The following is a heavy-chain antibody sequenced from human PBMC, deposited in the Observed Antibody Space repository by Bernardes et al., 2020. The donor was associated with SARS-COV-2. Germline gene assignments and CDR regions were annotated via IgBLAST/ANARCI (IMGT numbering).Heavy chain of an antibody. Sequence: ASVKVSCKASGYTFTGYYISWVRQAPGQGLEWMGWINAYNGNTNYAQKLQGRVTMTTDTSTSTAYMELRSLRSDDTAVYYCARDARLIAADGIKFKNNYYGMDVWGQGTTVTVS. CDR1: GYTFTGYY. J-gene: IGHJ6*02. CDR2: INAYNGNT. D-gene: IGHD6-13*01. CDR3: ARDARLIAADGIKFKNNYYGMDV. V-gene: IGHV1-18*01.